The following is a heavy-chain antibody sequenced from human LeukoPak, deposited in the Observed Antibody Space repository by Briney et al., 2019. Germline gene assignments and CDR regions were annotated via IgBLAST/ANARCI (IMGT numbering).Heavy chain of an antibody. V-gene: IGHV3-23*01. J-gene: IGHJ4*02. Sequence: GGSLRLSCAASGFTFSNYAMTWVRQAPGKGLEWISAINDRGGDTYYADSVKGRFTISRDNSKNTLYLQMNSLRAEDTAVYYCARGGAARPDYWGQGTLVTVSS. D-gene: IGHD6-6*01. CDR1: GFTFSNYA. CDR2: INDRGGDT. CDR3: ARGGAARPDY.